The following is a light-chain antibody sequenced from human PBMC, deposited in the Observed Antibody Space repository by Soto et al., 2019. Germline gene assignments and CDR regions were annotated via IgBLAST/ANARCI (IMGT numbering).Light chain of an antibody. CDR2: DVS. J-gene: IGLJ2*01. V-gene: IGLV2-14*01. Sequence: QSVLTQPASVSGSPGQSITMSCTGTSNDIGGYDYVSWYQQHPGKAPKLMIYDVSNRPSGVSNRFSGSKSGNTASLAISGLQAEDEADYYCSSYTSSTLRVFGGGTKLTVL. CDR3: SSYTSSTLRV. CDR1: SNDIGGYDY.